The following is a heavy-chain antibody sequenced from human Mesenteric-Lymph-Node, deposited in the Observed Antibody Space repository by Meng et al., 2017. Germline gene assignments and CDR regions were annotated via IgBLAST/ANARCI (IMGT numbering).Heavy chain of an antibody. CDR3: ARDLLGYCSGGSCYFSPLYYYYGMDV. CDR1: GFTFSSYS. J-gene: IGHJ6*02. V-gene: IGHV3-21*01. Sequence: GESLKISCAASGFTFSSYSMNWVRQAPGKGLEGVSSISSSSSYIYYADSVKGRFTISRDNAKNSLYLQMNSLRAEDTAVYYCARDLLGYCSGGSCYFSPLYYYYGMDVWGHGTTVTVSS. D-gene: IGHD2-15*01. CDR2: ISSSSSYI.